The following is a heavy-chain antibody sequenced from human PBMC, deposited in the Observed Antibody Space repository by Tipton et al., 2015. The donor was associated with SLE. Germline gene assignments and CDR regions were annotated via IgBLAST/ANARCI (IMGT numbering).Heavy chain of an antibody. CDR1: GYTFTYRY. Sequence: QSGAEVKKTGSSVKVSCKASGYTFTYRYLHWVRQAPGQALEWMGWITPFNGNTNYAQKLQGRVTMTTDTSTSTAYMELRSLRSDDTAVYYCASRTSDIWGQGTMVTVSS. D-gene: IGHD1-1*01. CDR3: ASRTSDI. J-gene: IGHJ3*02. CDR2: ITPFNGNT. V-gene: IGHV1-45*02.